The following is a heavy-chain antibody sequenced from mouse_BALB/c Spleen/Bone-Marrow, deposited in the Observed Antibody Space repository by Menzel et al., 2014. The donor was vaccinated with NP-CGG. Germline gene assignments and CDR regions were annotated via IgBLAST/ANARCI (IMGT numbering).Heavy chain of an antibody. D-gene: IGHD1-1*01. J-gene: IGHJ3*01. V-gene: IGHV1-7*01. CDR1: GYTFTNYW. Sequence: VQLQQSGAELAKPGASVKMSCKASGYTFTNYWMHWVKQRPGQGLEWIGYINPSTGYTEYNQKFKDKATLTADKSSSTAYMQLSSLTSEDSSVFYCTRRAYGCSYGFAYWGQGTLVTVSA. CDR2: INPSTGYT. CDR3: TRRAYGCSYGFAY.